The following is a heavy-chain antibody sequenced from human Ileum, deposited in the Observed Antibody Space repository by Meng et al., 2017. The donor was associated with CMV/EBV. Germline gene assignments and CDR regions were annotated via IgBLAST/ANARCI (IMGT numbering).Heavy chain of an antibody. CDR2: INHSGST. D-gene: IGHD3-10*01. CDR1: GGSFSGYY. Sequence: GSLRLSCAVYGGSFSGYYWSWIRQPPGKGREWIGEINHSGSTNYNPSLKSRVTISVDTSKNQFSLKLSSVTAADTAVYYCARASKRVRYYYGMDVWGQGTTVTVSS. CDR3: ARASKRVRYYYGMDV. V-gene: IGHV4-34*01. J-gene: IGHJ6*02.